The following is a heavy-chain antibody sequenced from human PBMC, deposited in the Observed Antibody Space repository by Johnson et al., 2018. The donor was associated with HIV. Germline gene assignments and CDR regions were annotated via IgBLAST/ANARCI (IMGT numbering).Heavy chain of an antibody. D-gene: IGHD3-10*01. CDR3: TTDGAITMVRGVIGEGKAFDI. CDR1: GFTFDDYG. J-gene: IGHJ3*02. CDR2: INWNGGTT. V-gene: IGHV3-20*04. Sequence: VQLVESGGGVVRPGGSLRLSCAASGFTFDDYGMSWVRQAPGKGLEWVSGINWNGGTTDYAALVKDRFTISRDDSKNPLYLQMISLKTEDTAVYYCTTDGAITMVRGVIGEGKAFDIWGQGTMVTVSS.